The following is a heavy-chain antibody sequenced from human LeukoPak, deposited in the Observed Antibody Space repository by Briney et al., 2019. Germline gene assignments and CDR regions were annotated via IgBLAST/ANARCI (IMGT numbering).Heavy chain of an antibody. CDR3: AGDRSQLWQFDY. CDR2: IWHDASHT. Sequence: PGRSLRLSCAASGFSFSTYAMHWVRQAPGKGLEWVALIWHDASHTFYTDSVKGRFTISRDNSKNTLYLQMNSLRAEDTAVYYCAGDRSQLWQFDYWGQGTLVTVSS. CDR1: GFSFSTYA. D-gene: IGHD5-18*01. V-gene: IGHV3-33*01. J-gene: IGHJ4*02.